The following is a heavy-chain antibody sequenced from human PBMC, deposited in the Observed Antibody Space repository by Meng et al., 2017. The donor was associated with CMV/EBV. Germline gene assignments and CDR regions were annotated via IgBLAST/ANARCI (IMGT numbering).Heavy chain of an antibody. CDR3: ARDRSGDDFWSGYYKQGFDY. V-gene: IGHV3-30*03. CDR1: GFTFSSYS. Sequence: GGSLRLSCAASGFTFSSYSMNWVRQAPGKGLEWVAVISYDGSNKYYADSVKGRFTISRDNSKNTLYLQMNSLRAEDTAVYYCARDRSGDDFWSGYYKQGFDYWGQGTLVTVSS. D-gene: IGHD3-3*01. CDR2: ISYDGSNK. J-gene: IGHJ4*02.